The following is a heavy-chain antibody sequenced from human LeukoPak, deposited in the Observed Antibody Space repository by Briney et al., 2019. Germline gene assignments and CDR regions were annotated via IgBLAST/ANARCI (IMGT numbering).Heavy chain of an antibody. CDR3: ARDAVTVAGRRDFDY. CDR1: GYTFTSYG. J-gene: IGHJ4*02. CDR2: ISAYNGNT. D-gene: IGHD6-19*01. V-gene: IGHV1-18*01. Sequence: ASVKVSCKASGYTFTSYGISWLRQAPGQGLEWMGWISAYNGNTNYAQKLQGRVTMTTDTSTSTAYMELRSLRSDDTAVYYCARDAVTVAGRRDFDYWGQGTLVTVSS.